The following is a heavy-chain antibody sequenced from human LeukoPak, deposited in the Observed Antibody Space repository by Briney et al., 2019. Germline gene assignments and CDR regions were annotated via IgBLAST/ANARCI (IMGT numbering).Heavy chain of an antibody. CDR1: GYSISSGYY. V-gene: IGHV4-38-2*02. CDR2: IYHSGST. J-gene: IGHJ4*02. Sequence: SETLSLTCTVSGYSISSGYYWGWIRQPPGKGLEWIGSIYHSGSTYYNPSLKSRVTMSVDTSKNQFSLRLSSVIAADTAVYYCVRLWSTDCSGGSCPHQPNYWGQGTLVTVSS. D-gene: IGHD2-15*01. CDR3: VRLWSTDCSGGSCPHQPNY.